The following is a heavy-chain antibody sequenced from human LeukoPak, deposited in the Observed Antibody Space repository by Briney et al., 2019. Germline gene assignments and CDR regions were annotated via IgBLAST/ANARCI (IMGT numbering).Heavy chain of an antibody. Sequence: GGSLRLFCAASGFTFSSYAMSWVRQAPGKGLEWVSAISGSGGSTYYADSVKGRFTISRDNSKNTLYLQMNSLRAEDTAVYYCAKIGRKRYCSSTSCLNYFDYWGQGTLVTVSS. J-gene: IGHJ4*02. CDR2: ISGSGGST. CDR1: GFTFSSYA. V-gene: IGHV3-23*01. CDR3: AKIGRKRYCSSTSCLNYFDY. D-gene: IGHD2-2*01.